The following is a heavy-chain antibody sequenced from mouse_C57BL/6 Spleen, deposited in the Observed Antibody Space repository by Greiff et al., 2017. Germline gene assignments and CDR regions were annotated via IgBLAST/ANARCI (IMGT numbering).Heavy chain of an antibody. D-gene: IGHD2-5*01. V-gene: IGHV1-53*01. CDR2: INPSNGGT. CDR3: AVYSNYFYYAMDY. J-gene: IGHJ4*01. Sequence: VQLQQPGTELVKPGASVKLSCKASGYTFTSYWMHWVKQRPGQGLEWIGNINPSNGGTNYNEKFKSKATLTVDKSSSTAYMQLSSLTSEDSAVYYCAVYSNYFYYAMDYWGQGTSVTVSS. CDR1: GYTFTSYW.